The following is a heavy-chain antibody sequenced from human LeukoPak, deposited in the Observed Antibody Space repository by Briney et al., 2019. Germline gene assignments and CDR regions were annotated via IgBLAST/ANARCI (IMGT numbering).Heavy chain of an antibody. D-gene: IGHD1-1*01. Sequence: GGSLRLSCAASGFTVSSNYMSWVRQAPGKGLEWVAFTQHDGDDKYYADSVKGRFTISRDNSKNTLYLQMNSLRAEDTAVYYCANHPVQMDVWGKGTTVTVSS. CDR3: ANHPVQMDV. CDR1: GFTVSSNY. V-gene: IGHV3-30*02. J-gene: IGHJ6*04. CDR2: TQHDGDDK.